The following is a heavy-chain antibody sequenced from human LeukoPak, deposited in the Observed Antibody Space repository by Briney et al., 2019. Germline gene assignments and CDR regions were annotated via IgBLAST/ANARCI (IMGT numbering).Heavy chain of an antibody. J-gene: IGHJ4*02. CDR1: GFAFSNAW. CDR3: TARSSVNNFFDY. Sequence: PGGSLRLSCAASGFAFSNAWMNWVRQVPGKGLEWVGRIKNKTNGGTTDYAAPVKGRFAISRDDSKSILYLQMNSLKTEDTAVYYCTARSSVNNFFDYWGQGMLVTVSS. V-gene: IGHV3-15*01. D-gene: IGHD3-10*01. CDR2: IKNKTNGGTT.